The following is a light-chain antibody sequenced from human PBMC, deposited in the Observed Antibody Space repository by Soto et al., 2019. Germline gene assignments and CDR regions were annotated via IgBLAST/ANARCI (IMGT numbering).Light chain of an antibody. CDR2: EVS. J-gene: IGLJ1*01. Sequence: QSVLTQPASVSGSPGQSSTISCTGTSSDVGDYEYVSWYQQHPGKGPKLMIYEVSNRTSGVSNRFSGSKSGNTASLTISGLQAEDETEYFCSSYKRTSRVYVFGTGTKVTVL. CDR3: SSYKRTSRVYV. V-gene: IGLV2-14*01. CDR1: SSDVGDYEY.